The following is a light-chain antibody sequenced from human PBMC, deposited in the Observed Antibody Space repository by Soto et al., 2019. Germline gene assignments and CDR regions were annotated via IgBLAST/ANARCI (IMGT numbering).Light chain of an antibody. CDR2: GAS. V-gene: IGKV3-20*01. Sequence: PGECATFTCRASQSVSSSYRALYEQRPGQTPSLLIYGASTRATGIQGRFSGSGSGTHFTLTISRLEPGDFAVYYCQHFGGTTFTFGQGTRLEIK. CDR1: QSVSSSY. CDR3: QHFGGTTFT. J-gene: IGKJ5*01.